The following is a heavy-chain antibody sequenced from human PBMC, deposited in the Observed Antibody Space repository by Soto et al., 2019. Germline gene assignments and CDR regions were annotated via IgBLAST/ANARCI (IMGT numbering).Heavy chain of an antibody. CDR3: PKVRITFIRGKNRGCHYRLEV. CDR1: GYTFTNYG. V-gene: IGHV1-18*01. J-gene: IGHJ6*02. D-gene: IGHD3-10*01. Sequence: GASVKVSCKTSGYTFTNYGISWARQAPGQGLEWMGWISAYNGNTNYAQKLQGRVTMTTDTSTSTANLELRSLTSDDTAVYYCPKVRITFIRGKNRGCHYRLEVLGQGKTV. CDR2: ISAYNGNT.